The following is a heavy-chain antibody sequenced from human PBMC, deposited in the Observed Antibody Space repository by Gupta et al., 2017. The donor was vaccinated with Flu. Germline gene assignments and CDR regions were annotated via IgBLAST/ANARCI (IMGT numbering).Heavy chain of an antibody. V-gene: IGHV3-9*01. J-gene: IGHJ4*02. CDR1: AFTFGDYA. CDR2: ISWNSGSI. Sequence: EVQLVGSGGGLVQPGRSLSLSFAASAFTFGDYALHWVRQAPGKGLEWVSGISWNSGSIGYADSVKGRFTISRDNAKNSLYLQMNSLRAEDTALYYCVKDPGATGDYFFDYWGQGTLVTVSS. CDR3: VKDPGATGDYFFDY. D-gene: IGHD7-27*01.